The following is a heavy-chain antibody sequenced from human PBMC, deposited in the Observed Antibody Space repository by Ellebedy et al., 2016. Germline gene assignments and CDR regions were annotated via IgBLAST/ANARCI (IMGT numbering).Heavy chain of an antibody. CDR2: IYPGDSDT. CDR3: ARDRGIYCSGGSCSGSNWFDP. CDR1: GYSFTSYW. V-gene: IGHV5-51*01. Sequence: GESLKISCKGSGYSFTSYWIGWVRQMPGKGLEWMGIIYPGDSDTRYSPSFQGQVTISADKSISTAYLQWSSLKASDTAMYYCARDRGIYCSGGSCSGSNWFDPWGQGTLVTVSS. D-gene: IGHD2-15*01. J-gene: IGHJ5*02.